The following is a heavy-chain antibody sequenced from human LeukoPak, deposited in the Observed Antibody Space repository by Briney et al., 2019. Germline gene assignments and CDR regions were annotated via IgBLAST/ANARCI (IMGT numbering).Heavy chain of an antibody. Sequence: GGSLRLSCAASGFAFSSYGMHWVRQAPGKGLEWVAVIWYDGSNKYYADSVKGRFTISRDNSKNTLYLQMNSLRAEDTAVYYCAKEKYGYSSGWYSAFDYWGQGTLVTVSS. D-gene: IGHD6-19*01. V-gene: IGHV3-33*06. CDR2: IWYDGSNK. CDR1: GFAFSSYG. J-gene: IGHJ4*02. CDR3: AKEKYGYSSGWYSAFDY.